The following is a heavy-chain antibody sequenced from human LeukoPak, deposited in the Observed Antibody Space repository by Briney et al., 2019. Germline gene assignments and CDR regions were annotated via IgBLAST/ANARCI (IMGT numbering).Heavy chain of an antibody. V-gene: IGHV4-59*01. CDR1: GGSISSYY. D-gene: IGHD4-11*01. CDR3: ARSDYNWDAFDI. J-gene: IGHJ3*02. Sequence: SETLSPTCTVSGGSISSYYWSWIRQPPGKGLEWIGYTYYSGSTNYNPSLKSRVTISVDTSKNQFSLKLSSVTAADTAVYYCARSDYNWDAFDIWGQGTMVTVSS. CDR2: TYYSGST.